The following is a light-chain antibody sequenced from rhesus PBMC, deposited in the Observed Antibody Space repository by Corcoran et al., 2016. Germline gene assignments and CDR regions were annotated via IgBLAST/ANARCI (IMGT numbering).Light chain of an antibody. V-gene: IGKV1-74*01. CDR1: ENVNNF. CDR3: QHNYGSPFT. CDR2: KAS. Sequence: DIQMTQSPSSLSASVGDRVTITFRASENVNNFLNWYQQKTGKAPKLQIYKASPLQSGVPSRFSGSGSGTDYTFTISSLQSEDVATFYCQHNYGSPFTFGPGTKLDIK. J-gene: IGKJ3*01.